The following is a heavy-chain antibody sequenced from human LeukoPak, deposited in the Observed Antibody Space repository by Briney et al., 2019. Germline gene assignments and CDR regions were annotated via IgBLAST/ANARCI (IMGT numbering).Heavy chain of an antibody. J-gene: IGHJ4*02. CDR3: ARKKDSSSFYFDY. D-gene: IGHD6-6*01. V-gene: IGHV3-53*01. CDR1: GVTDSSNY. CDR2: IYSGGST. Sequence: GGSLRLSRAASGVTDSSNYMSWVRQAPGKGREWGSVIYSGGSTYYADSVKGRFTISRDNSKNTLYLQMNSLGAEETAVYYCARKKDSSSFYFDYWGQGTLVTVSS.